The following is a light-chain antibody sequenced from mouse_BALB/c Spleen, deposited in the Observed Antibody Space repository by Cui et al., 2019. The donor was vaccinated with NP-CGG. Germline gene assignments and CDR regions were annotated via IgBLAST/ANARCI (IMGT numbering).Light chain of an antibody. J-gene: IGLJ1*01. CDR3: GLWCSAHWV. V-gene: IGLV2*02. CDR2: GTS. Sequence: QAVVTPGPALTTSPGGTVKLTFRPSTGAVTTSQYAKWVQKKPDHLFPGLMGGTSNRAPDVPVRFSGALIGEKRALTITEAQSEGDTMYFCGLWCSAHWVFGGGTKLTVL. CDR1: TGAVTTSQY.